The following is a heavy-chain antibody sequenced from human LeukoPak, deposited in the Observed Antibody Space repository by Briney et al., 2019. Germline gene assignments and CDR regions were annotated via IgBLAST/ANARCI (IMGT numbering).Heavy chain of an antibody. CDR2: IIPIFGTA. Sequence: ASVKVSCKASGGTFSSYAISWVRQAPGQGLEWMGGIIPIFGTANYAQKFQGRVTITADESTSTAYMELSSLRSEDTAVYYCARDSTRVIFGVVIIGNVFDYWGQGTLVTVSS. CDR3: ARDSTRVIFGVVIIGNVFDY. CDR1: GGTFSSYA. V-gene: IGHV1-69*13. D-gene: IGHD3-3*01. J-gene: IGHJ4*02.